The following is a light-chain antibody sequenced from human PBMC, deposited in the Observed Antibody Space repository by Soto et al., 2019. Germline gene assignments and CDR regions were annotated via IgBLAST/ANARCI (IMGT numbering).Light chain of an antibody. CDR1: SSDVGGYNY. CDR3: CSYAGSYTLSV. V-gene: IGLV2-11*01. CDR2: DVS. Sequence: QSALTQPRSVSGSPGQSVTISCTGTSSDVGGYNYVSWYQQYPGKAPKLIIYDVSKRPSGVPDRFSGSKSGNTASLTISGLQAEDEADYYCCSYAGSYTLSVLGGGTKVTVL. J-gene: IGLJ3*02.